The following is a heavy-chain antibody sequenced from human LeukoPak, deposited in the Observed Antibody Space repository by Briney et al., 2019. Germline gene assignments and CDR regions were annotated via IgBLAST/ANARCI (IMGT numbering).Heavy chain of an antibody. CDR1: GFIFKNYE. Sequence: PGGSLRLSCAASGFIFKNYEMNWVRQAPGGGLEWVSSVSSSATTIYYTDSVKGRFTISRDYAKNSLFLQMNSLRVEDTAVYYCVRVYCSTTSCYGVDSWGQGTLVTVSS. J-gene: IGHJ4*02. CDR2: VSSSATTI. D-gene: IGHD2-2*01. CDR3: VRVYCSTTSCYGVDS. V-gene: IGHV3-48*03.